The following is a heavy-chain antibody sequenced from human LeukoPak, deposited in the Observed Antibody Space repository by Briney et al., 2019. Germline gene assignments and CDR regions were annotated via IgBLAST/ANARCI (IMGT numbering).Heavy chain of an antibody. V-gene: IGHV4-4*02. J-gene: IGHJ2*01. CDR1: GGSISSSNW. CDR3: ARDPRYYYDSSGEYWYFDL. D-gene: IGHD3-22*01. CDR2: IYHSGST. Sequence: SETLSLTCAGSGGSISSSNWWSWVRQPPGKGLEWIGEIYHSGSTNYNPSLKSRVTISLDTSKNQFSLKLSSVTAADTAVYYCARDPRYYYDSSGEYWYFDLWGRGTLVTVSS.